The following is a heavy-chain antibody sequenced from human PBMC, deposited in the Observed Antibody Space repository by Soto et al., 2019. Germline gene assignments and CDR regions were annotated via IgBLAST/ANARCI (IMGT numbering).Heavy chain of an antibody. J-gene: IGHJ3*02. Sequence: ASVKVACKASGYTFTSYAMHWVRQAPGQRLEWMGWINAGNGNTKYSQKFQGRVTMTRNTSTSTAYMELSSLRSEDTAVYYCARRRIYAIDIWGQGTVVTVS. V-gene: IGHV1-3*01. CDR1: GYTFTSYA. CDR3: ARRRIYAIDI. CDR2: INAGNGNT.